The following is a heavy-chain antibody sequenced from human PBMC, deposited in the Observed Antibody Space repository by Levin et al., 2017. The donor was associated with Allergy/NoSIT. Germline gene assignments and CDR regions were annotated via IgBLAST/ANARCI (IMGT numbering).Heavy chain of an antibody. Sequence: GESLKISCAASGFTFSSYAMHWVRQAPGKGLEWVAVISYDGSNKYYADSVKGRFTISRDNSKNTLYLQMNSLRAEDTAVYYCARDYYYDSSGTPENDAFDIWGQGTMVTVSS. D-gene: IGHD3-22*01. V-gene: IGHV3-30-3*01. CDR1: GFTFSSYA. J-gene: IGHJ3*02. CDR2: ISYDGSNK. CDR3: ARDYYYDSSGTPENDAFDI.